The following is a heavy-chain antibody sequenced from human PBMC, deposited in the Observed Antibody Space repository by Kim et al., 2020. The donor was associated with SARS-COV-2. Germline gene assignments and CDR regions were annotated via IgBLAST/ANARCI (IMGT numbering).Heavy chain of an antibody. J-gene: IGHJ4*02. Sequence: ASVKVSCKASGYTFTGYYMHWVRQAPGQGLEWMGWINPNSGGTNYAQKFQGRVTMTRDTSISTAYMELSRLRSDDTAVYYCARALKKQRETGTTYWGQGTLVTVSS. V-gene: IGHV1-2*02. D-gene: IGHD1-7*01. CDR2: INPNSGGT. CDR3: ARALKKQRETGTTY. CDR1: GYTFTGYY.